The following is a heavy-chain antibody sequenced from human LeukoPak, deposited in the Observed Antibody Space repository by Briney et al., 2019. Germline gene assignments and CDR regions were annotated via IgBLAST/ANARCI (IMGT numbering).Heavy chain of an antibody. D-gene: IGHD5-12*01. V-gene: IGHV3-23*01. CDR1: GFTFSTFA. Sequence: PGGSLRLSCAASGFTFSTFAMIWVRQPPGKGLEWVSAISGSGGSTYYADSVKGRFTISRDNSKNTLYLQMNSLRAEDTAVYYCAKIGWLRFPGYWGQGTLVTVSS. J-gene: IGHJ4*02. CDR2: ISGSGGST. CDR3: AKIGWLRFPGY.